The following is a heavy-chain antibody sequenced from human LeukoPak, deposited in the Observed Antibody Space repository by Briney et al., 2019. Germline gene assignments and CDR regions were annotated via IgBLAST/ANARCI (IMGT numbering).Heavy chain of an antibody. D-gene: IGHD6-13*01. V-gene: IGHV3-48*01. J-gene: IGHJ5*02. CDR3: ARVTDSTTWFTRMDA. CDR2: INFGRINT. CDR1: GFSFTRYS. Sequence: GGSLRLSCEVSGFSFTRYSFNWVRQAPGKGLEWISYINFGRINTYYADSVKGRFTISRDNDKDSVFLEMNSLRVEDTAVYYCARVTDSTTWFTRMDAWGQGTLVTVSS.